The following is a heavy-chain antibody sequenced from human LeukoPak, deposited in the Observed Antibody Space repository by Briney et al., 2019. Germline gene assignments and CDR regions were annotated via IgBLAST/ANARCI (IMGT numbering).Heavy chain of an antibody. J-gene: IGHJ4*02. CDR3: ARGEQLVPFDY. Sequence: SETLSLTCTVSGGSISSGSYYWSWIRQPAGKGLEWIGRIYTSGSTNYNPSLKSRVTTSVDTSKNQFSLKLSSVTAADTAVYYCARGEQLVPFDYWGQGTLVTVSS. CDR2: IYTSGST. D-gene: IGHD6-6*01. V-gene: IGHV4-61*02. CDR1: GGSISSGSYY.